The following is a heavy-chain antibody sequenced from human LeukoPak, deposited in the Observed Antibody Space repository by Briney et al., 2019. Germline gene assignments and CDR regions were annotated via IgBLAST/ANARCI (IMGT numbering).Heavy chain of an antibody. Sequence: GASVKLSCTAAGATFSSYAISWVRQAPGQGREWMGGIIPIFGAAIYAKKFTGRVTITADESTSTAYMELSSLRSEDTAVYYCARGALITGRIAFDIWGQGTMVTVSS. J-gene: IGHJ3*02. D-gene: IGHD1-20*01. CDR2: IIPIFGAA. CDR1: GATFSSYA. V-gene: IGHV1-69*13. CDR3: ARGALITGRIAFDI.